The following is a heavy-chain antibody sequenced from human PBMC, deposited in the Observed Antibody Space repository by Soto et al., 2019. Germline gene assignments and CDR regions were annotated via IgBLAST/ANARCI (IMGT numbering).Heavy chain of an antibody. D-gene: IGHD2-2*01. J-gene: IGHJ6*02. CDR3: ARTGGGCSITSCYPSGMDV. Sequence: ASVKVSCKASGYTFTGYYMHWVRQAPGQGLEWMGWINPNSGGTNYAQKFQGWVTMTRDTSISTAYMELSRLRSDDTAVYYCARTGGGCSITSCYPSGMDVWGQGTTVTVSS. V-gene: IGHV1-2*04. CDR1: GYTFTGYY. CDR2: INPNSGGT.